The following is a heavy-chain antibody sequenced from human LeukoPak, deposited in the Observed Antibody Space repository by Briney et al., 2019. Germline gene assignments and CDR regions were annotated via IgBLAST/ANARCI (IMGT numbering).Heavy chain of an antibody. D-gene: IGHD2-15*01. CDR2: INHSGST. CDR3: ARGHCSGGSCYSYYYGMDV. CDR1: GGSFSGYY. Sequence: PSETLSLTCAVYGGSFSGYYWSWIRQPPGKGLEWIGEINHSGSTNYNPSLKSRVTISVDTSKNQFSLKLSSVTAADTAVYYCARGHCSGGSCYSYYYGMDVWGQGTTVTVSS. J-gene: IGHJ6*02. V-gene: IGHV4-34*01.